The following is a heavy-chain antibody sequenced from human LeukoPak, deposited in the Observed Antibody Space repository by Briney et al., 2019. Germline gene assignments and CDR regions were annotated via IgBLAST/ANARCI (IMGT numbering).Heavy chain of an antibody. Sequence: GGSLRLSCTAPGFTFSDSSMNWVRQAPGKWLEWLSYISSSSTTSYYADSVKGRFTISRDDAKNSLYLQMNSMRAEDTAVYYCARNLNTADGYWGQGILVAVSS. V-gene: IGHV3-48*01. CDR3: ARNLNTADGY. CDR2: ISSSSTTS. D-gene: IGHD5-18*01. J-gene: IGHJ4*02. CDR1: GFTFSDSS.